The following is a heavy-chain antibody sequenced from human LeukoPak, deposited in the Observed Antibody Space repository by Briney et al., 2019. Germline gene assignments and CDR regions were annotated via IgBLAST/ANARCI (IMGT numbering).Heavy chain of an antibody. CDR2: INSDGINT. J-gene: IGHJ5*02. D-gene: IGHD3-22*01. Sequence: GGSLRLSCAASGFTFSDYWMHWVRQAPGKGLVWVSRINSDGINTSYADSVKGRFTISRDNAKNTLNLQMNSLRAEDTAVYYCARDLGQYYDTSDNWFDPWGQGTLVTVSS. CDR3: ARDLGQYYDTSDNWFDP. CDR1: GFTFSDYW. V-gene: IGHV3-74*01.